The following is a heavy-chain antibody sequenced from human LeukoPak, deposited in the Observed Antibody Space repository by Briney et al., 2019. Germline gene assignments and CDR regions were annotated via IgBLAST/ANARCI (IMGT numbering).Heavy chain of an antibody. CDR3: TRDRNYYFDY. D-gene: IGHD1-14*01. V-gene: IGHV4-59*01. CDR2: TYYNGNT. J-gene: IGHJ4*02. CDR1: GVSFSGYY. Sequence: PSETLSLTCAVYGVSFSGYYWSWIRQPPGKGLEWIGYTYYNGNTNYNPSLESRVTISVDTSKNQFSLKLSSVTAADTAMYYCTRDRNYYFDYWGQGTLVTVSS.